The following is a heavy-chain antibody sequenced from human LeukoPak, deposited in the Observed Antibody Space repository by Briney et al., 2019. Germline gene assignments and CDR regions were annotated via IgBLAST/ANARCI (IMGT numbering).Heavy chain of an antibody. D-gene: IGHD6-13*01. J-gene: IGHJ5*02. CDR2: IYYSGST. V-gene: IGHV4-30-4*07. CDR3: ARGIEYSSSWYWFDP. CDR1: GGSISSGGYS. Sequence: TLSLTCAVSGGSISSGGYSWSWIRQPPGKGLEWIGYIYYSGSTYYNPSLKSRVTISVDTSKNQFSLKLSSVTAADTAVYYCARGIEYSSSWYWFDPWGQGTLVTVSS.